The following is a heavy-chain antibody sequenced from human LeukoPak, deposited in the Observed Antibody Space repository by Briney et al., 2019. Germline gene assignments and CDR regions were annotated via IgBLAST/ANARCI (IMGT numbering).Heavy chain of an antibody. CDR2: IYYSGST. CDR3: ARAIDITMVRGVIIDWFDP. D-gene: IGHD3-10*01. V-gene: IGHV4-59*01. CDR1: GASISSYY. J-gene: IGHJ5*02. Sequence: KSSETLSLTCTVSGASISSYYWSWIRQPPGKGLEWIGYIYYSGSTNYNPSLKSRVTISVDTSKNQFSLKLSSVTAADTAVYYCARAIDITMVRGVIIDWFDPWGQGTLVTVSS.